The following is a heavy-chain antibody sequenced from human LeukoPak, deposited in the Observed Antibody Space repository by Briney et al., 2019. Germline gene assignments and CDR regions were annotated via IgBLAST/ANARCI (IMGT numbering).Heavy chain of an antibody. J-gene: IGHJ6*03. Sequence: GGSLRLSCAASGFTFSSYAMHWVRQAPGKGLEWVAVISYDGSNKYYADPVKGRFTISRDNSKNTLYLQMNSLRAEDTAVYYCARDTGSSTSPYYYYYMDVWGKGTTVTVSS. V-gene: IGHV3-30-3*01. CDR3: ARDTGSSTSPYYYYYMDV. CDR2: ISYDGSNK. D-gene: IGHD2-2*01. CDR1: GFTFSSYA.